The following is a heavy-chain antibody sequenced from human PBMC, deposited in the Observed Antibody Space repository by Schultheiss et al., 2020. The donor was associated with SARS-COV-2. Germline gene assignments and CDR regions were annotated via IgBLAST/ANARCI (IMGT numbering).Heavy chain of an antibody. J-gene: IGHJ6*03. CDR3: ARSGCSSASCYEPENYYYYYMDV. D-gene: IGHD2-2*01. CDR2: IIPIFGTA. CDR1: GGTFSSYA. Sequence: SVKVSCKASGGTFSSYAISWVRQAPGQGLEWMGGIIPIFGTANYAQRFQGRVTITADKSTSTAYMELSSLRSEDTAVYYCARSGCSSASCYEPENYYYYYMDVWGKGTTVTVSS. V-gene: IGHV1-69*06.